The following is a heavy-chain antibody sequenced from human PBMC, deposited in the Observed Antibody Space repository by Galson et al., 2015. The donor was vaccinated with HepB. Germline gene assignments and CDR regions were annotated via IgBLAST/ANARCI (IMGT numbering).Heavy chain of an antibody. CDR3: ARDMVAMITRGSYRPQWFDP. J-gene: IGHJ5*02. CDR2: ISVYNGNT. CDR1: GYIFTSYG. Sequence: QSGAEVKKPGASVKVSCKASGYIFTSYGISWVRQAPGQGLEWMGWISVYNGNTHYAQKLQGRVTMTTDTSTRIAYMELRSLRSDDTAVYYCARDMVAMITRGSYRPQWFDPWGQGTLVIVSS. V-gene: IGHV1-18*01. D-gene: IGHD3-16*02.